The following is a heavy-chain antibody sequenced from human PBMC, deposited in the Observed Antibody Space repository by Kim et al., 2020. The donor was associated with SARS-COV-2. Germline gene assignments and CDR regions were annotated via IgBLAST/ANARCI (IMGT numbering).Heavy chain of an antibody. V-gene: IGHV3-15*01. J-gene: IGHJ4*02. D-gene: IGHD2-2*01. CDR3: TTDPADGYRGY. Sequence: TYYAATVKGRFTISRDDSKNTLYLQMNSLKTEDTAVYYCTTDPADGYRGYWGQGTLVTVSS. CDR2: T.